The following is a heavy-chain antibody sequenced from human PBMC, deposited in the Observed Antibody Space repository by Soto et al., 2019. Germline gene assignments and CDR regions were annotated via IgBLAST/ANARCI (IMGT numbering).Heavy chain of an antibody. V-gene: IGHV3-23*01. J-gene: IGHJ5*02. CDR3: AKGSSRDGYS. D-gene: IGHD2-21*01. Sequence: VGSLRLSCAASGFTFTNYVMTWVRQAPGKGLEWVSSITGDGYTTFYADSVKGRFTISRDNPKNTLFLQLNSLRAEDTAIYYCAKGSSRDGYSWGQGTLVTVSS. CDR2: ITGDGYTT. CDR1: GFTFTNYV.